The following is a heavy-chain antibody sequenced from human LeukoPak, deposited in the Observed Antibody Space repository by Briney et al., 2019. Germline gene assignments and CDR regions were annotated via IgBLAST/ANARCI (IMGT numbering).Heavy chain of an antibody. CDR1: GYTFTSYY. D-gene: IGHD6-19*01. V-gene: IGHV1-46*01. CDR2: INPSGGST. J-gene: IGHJ4*02. CDR3: AKDLERYSGWYGFNSDY. Sequence: ASVKVSCKASGYTFTSYYMHWVRQAPGQGLEWMGIINPSGGSTSYAQKFQGRVTMTRDMSTSTVYMELSSLRSEDTAVYYCAKDLERYSGWYGFNSDYWGQGTLVTVSS.